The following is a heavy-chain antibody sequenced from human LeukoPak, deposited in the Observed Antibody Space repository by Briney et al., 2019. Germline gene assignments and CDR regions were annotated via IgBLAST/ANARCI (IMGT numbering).Heavy chain of an antibody. D-gene: IGHD1-1*01. J-gene: IGHJ4*02. CDR1: GGSISSGGYY. V-gene: IGHV4-31*03. CDR2: IYYSEST. CDR3: ASTMLDWNDGVYDD. Sequence: SQTLSLTCTVSGGSISSGGYYWSWIRQHPGKGLEWIGYIYYSESTYYNPSLKSRLTISMDTSKDEFYLKLTSVTAADTAVYFCASTMLDWNDGVYDDWGQGILVTVSS.